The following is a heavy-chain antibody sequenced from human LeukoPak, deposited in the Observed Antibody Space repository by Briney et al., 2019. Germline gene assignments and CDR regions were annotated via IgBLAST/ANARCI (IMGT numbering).Heavy chain of an antibody. Sequence: GGSLRLSCAASPFTSSGHWMSWVRQAPGKGLEWVAYIKKTGSETYYVDSVKGRFTITRDNTRNSLFLQMYSLRAEDTAVYFCAREDGYCSGGNCYSYFDSWGQGTLVTVSS. J-gene: IGHJ4*02. CDR2: IKKTGSET. CDR1: PFTSSGHW. CDR3: AREDGYCSGGNCYSYFDS. D-gene: IGHD2-15*01. V-gene: IGHV3-7*01.